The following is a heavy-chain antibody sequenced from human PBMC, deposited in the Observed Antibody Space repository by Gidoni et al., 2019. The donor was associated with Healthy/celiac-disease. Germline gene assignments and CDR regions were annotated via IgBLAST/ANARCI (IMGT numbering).Heavy chain of an antibody. CDR1: GSPLRRGGYY. D-gene: IGHD6-6*01. J-gene: IGHJ5*02. Sequence: QVQLQESGPGLVKPSQTLSLTCTFSGSPLRRGGYYWSWIRQHPGKGLEWIGYIYYSGSTYYNPSLKSRVTISVDTSKNQFSLKLSSVTAADTAVYYCARQYSSSSPHWFDPWGQGTLVTVSS. CDR2: IYYSGST. V-gene: IGHV4-31*03. CDR3: ARQYSSSSPHWFDP.